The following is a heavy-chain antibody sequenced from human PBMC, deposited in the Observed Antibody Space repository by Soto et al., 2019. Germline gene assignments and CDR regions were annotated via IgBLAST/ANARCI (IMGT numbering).Heavy chain of an antibody. J-gene: IGHJ6*02. CDR1: GFTFSSYG. V-gene: IGHV3-30*18. CDR2: ISYDGSNK. CDR3: AKDGWKGSTDYGMDV. D-gene: IGHD2-2*01. Sequence: ESGGGVVQPGRSLRLSCAASGFTFSSYGMHWVRQAPGKGLEWVAVISYDGSNKYYADSVKGRFTISRDNSKNTLYLQMNSLRAEDTAVYYCAKDGWKGSTDYGMDVWGQGTTVTVSS.